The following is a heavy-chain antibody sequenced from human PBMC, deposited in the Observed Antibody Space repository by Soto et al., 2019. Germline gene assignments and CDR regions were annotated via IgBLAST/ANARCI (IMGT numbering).Heavy chain of an antibody. CDR3: ARDWLITIFGVATYYYYGMDV. CDR2: ISSSSSTI. V-gene: IGHV3-48*02. CDR1: GFTFSSYS. Sequence: EVQLVESGGGLVQPGGSLRLSCAASGFTFSSYSMNWVRQAPGKGLEWVSYISSSSSTIYYADSVKGRFTISRDNAKNSLYLQMNSLRDEDTAVYYCARDWLITIFGVATYYYYGMDVWGQGTTVTVSS. D-gene: IGHD3-3*01. J-gene: IGHJ6*02.